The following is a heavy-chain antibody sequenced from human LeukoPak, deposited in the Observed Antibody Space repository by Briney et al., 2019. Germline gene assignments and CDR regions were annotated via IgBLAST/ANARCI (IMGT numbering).Heavy chain of an antibody. CDR3: AKETFSSGWYYFDY. V-gene: IGHV3-33*06. CDR1: GFTFSSYG. Sequence: GGSLRLSCAASGFTFSSYGMHWVRQAPGKGLEWVAVIWYDGSNKYYADSVKGRFTISRDNSKNTLYLQMNSLRAEETAVYYCAKETFSSGWYYFDYWGQGTLVTVSS. D-gene: IGHD6-19*01. J-gene: IGHJ4*02. CDR2: IWYDGSNK.